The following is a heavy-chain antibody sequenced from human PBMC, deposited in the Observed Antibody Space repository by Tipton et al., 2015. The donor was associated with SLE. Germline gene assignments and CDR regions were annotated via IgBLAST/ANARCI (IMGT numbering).Heavy chain of an antibody. V-gene: IGHV4-34*01. CDR1: GGSFSGYY. Sequence: TLSLTCAVYGGSFSGYYWSWIRQPPGKGLEWIGEINHSGSTNYNPSLKSRVTISVDTSKNQFSLKLSSVTAADTAVYYCASPRDSSSSYDAFDIWGQGTMVTVSS. D-gene: IGHD6-6*01. CDR3: ASPRDSSSSYDAFDI. CDR2: INHSGST. J-gene: IGHJ3*02.